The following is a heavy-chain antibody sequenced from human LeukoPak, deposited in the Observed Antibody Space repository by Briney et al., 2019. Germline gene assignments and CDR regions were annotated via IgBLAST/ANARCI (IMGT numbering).Heavy chain of an antibody. D-gene: IGHD1-26*01. CDR2: INPNSGGT. J-gene: IGHJ6*03. CDR1: GYTFTGYY. CDR3: ARSVVGATYYYYYYMDV. V-gene: IGHV1-2*02. Sequence: GASVKVSCKASGYTFTGYYMHWVRQAPGQGLKWMGWINPNSGGTNYAQKFQGRVTMTRDTSISTAYMELSRLRSDDTAVYYCARSVVGATYYYYYYMDVWGNGTTVTVSS.